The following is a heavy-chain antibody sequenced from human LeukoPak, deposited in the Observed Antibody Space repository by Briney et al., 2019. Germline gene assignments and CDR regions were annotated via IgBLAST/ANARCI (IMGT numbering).Heavy chain of an antibody. CDR1: GFTFSGFE. CDR2: ISGSGSTI. Sequence: PGGSLRLSCAASGFTFSGFEMNWVRQAPGKGLEWVSYISGSGSTIYYADSVKGRFTISRDNAKNSLYLQMNSLRAEDTAVYYCARGGTLEYFQHWGQGTLVTVSS. V-gene: IGHV3-48*03. J-gene: IGHJ1*01. CDR3: ARGGTLEYFQH.